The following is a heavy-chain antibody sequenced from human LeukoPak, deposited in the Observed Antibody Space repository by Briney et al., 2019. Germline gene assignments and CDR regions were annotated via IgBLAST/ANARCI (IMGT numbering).Heavy chain of an antibody. V-gene: IGHV3-23*01. CDR3: ARGYFWLFDY. Sequence: GGSLRLSCAASGFTLSNAWMSWVRQAPGKGLEWVSGINNSGGSTYYADSVKGRFTISRDNSKNTLYLQMSSLRAEDTAVYYCARGYFWLFDYWGQGALVTVSS. CDR1: GFTLSNAW. D-gene: IGHD1-14*01. CDR2: INNSGGST. J-gene: IGHJ4*02.